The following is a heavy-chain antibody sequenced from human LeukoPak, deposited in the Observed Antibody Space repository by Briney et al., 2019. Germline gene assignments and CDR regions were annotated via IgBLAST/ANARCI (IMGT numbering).Heavy chain of an antibody. Sequence: SVKVSCKASGGTFSSYAISWVRQAPGQGLEWMGGIIPIFGTANYAQKFQGRVTITADESTSTAYMELSSLSSEDTAVYYCARESYCGGDCYAEYFQHWGQGTLVTVSS. J-gene: IGHJ1*01. CDR2: IIPIFGTA. D-gene: IGHD2-21*02. CDR1: GGTFSSYA. V-gene: IGHV1-69*01. CDR3: ARESYCGGDCYAEYFQH.